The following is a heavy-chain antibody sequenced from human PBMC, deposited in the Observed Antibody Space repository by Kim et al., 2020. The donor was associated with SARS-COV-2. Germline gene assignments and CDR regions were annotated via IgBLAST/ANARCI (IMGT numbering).Heavy chain of an antibody. V-gene: IGHV3-49*04. CDR2: IRSKAYGGTT. D-gene: IGHD3-9*01. J-gene: IGHJ4*02. Sequence: GGSMRLSCTASGFTFGDYAMSWVRQAPGKGLEWVGFIRSKAYGGTTEYAASVKGRFTISRDDSNSIAYLQMNSLKTEDTAVYYCTRQVDMLYYFDYWGQG. CDR1: GFTFGDYA. CDR3: TRQVDMLYYFDY.